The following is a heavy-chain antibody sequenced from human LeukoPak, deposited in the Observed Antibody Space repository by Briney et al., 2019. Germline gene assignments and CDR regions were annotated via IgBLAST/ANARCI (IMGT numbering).Heavy chain of an antibody. CDR2: IYYSGST. Sequence: PGGSLRLSCAASGFTFSSYAMSWIRQPPGKGLEWIGYIYYSGSTNYNPSLKSRVTISVDTSKNQFSLKLSSVTAADTAVYYCARGYGDYYFDYWGQGTLVTVSS. D-gene: IGHD4-17*01. CDR1: GFTFSSYA. J-gene: IGHJ4*02. CDR3: ARGYGDYYFDY. V-gene: IGHV4-59*01.